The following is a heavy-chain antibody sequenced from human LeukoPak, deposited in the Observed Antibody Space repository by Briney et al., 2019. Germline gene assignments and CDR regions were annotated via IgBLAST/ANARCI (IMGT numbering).Heavy chain of an antibody. J-gene: IGHJ3*02. CDR2: IYSGGST. D-gene: IGHD3-9*01. V-gene: IGHV3-66*04. CDR1: GFTVSSNY. CDR3: ARPHYDILTGYYAPETDAFDI. Sequence: GGSLRLSCAASGFTVSSNYMSWVRQAPGKGLEWVSVIYSGGSTYYADSVKGRFTISRDNSKNTLYLQMNSLRAEDTAVYYCARPHYDILTGYYAPETDAFDIWGQGTTVTVSS.